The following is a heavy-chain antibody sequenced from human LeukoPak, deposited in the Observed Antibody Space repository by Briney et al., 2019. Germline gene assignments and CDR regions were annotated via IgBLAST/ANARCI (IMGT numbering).Heavy chain of an antibody. V-gene: IGHV1-18*01. Sequence: ETSVKVSCKASGYTFTNYGFSWVRQAPGQGLEWMGWISAYNANTNYAQSLQGRVTMTTDTSTATAYLELRSLRSDDTAVYYCARFDVTRVRGVMPPPFDYWGQGTLVTVSS. CDR1: GYTFTNYG. D-gene: IGHD3-10*01. J-gene: IGHJ4*02. CDR2: ISAYNANT. CDR3: ARFDVTRVRGVMPPPFDY.